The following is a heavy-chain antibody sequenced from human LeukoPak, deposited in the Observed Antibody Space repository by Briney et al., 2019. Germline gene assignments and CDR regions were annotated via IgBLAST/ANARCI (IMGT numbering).Heavy chain of an antibody. J-gene: IGHJ3*02. D-gene: IGHD3-22*01. V-gene: IGHV4-59*02. CDR1: GGSVSSYY. CDR2: IFYVGST. Sequence: SETLSLTCTVSGGSVSSYYWSWIRQPPGKGLEWIGYIFYVGSTNYNPSLKSRVTISVDTSKNQFSLKLNSVTAADTAVYYCARDYYDSRGEAFDIWGQGTMVTVSS. CDR3: ARDYYDSRGEAFDI.